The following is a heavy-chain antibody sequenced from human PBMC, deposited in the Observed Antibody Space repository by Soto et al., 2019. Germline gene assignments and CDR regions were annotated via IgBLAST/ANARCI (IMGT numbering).Heavy chain of an antibody. CDR2: IWYDGSNK. CDR1: GFTFSSYG. D-gene: IGHD3-10*01. Sequence: QVQLVESGGGVVQPGRSLRLSCAASGFTFSSYGMHWVRQAPGKGLEWVAVIWYDGSNKYYADSVKGRFTISRDNSKNTLYLQMNSLRAEDTAVYYCARSPSVTMVRGALGHWGQGTLVTVSS. CDR3: ARSPSVTMVRGALGH. V-gene: IGHV3-33*01. J-gene: IGHJ1*01.